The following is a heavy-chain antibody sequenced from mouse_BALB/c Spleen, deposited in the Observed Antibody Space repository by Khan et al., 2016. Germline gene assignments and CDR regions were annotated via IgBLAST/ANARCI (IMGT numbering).Heavy chain of an antibody. CDR2: IRAGGST. V-gene: IGHV2-9*02. CDR3: AIVTTAADFDY. D-gene: IGHD1-2*01. Sequence: VQLQESGPGLVAPSQSLSITCTVSGFSLTSYGVHWVRQPPGKGLEWLGVIRAGGSTNYNSALMTRMSISKDNSKSQVFLRMNRRQTSDTAMCYCAIVTTAADFDYLGRDTALTVSS. CDR1: GFSLTSYG. J-gene: IGHJ2*01.